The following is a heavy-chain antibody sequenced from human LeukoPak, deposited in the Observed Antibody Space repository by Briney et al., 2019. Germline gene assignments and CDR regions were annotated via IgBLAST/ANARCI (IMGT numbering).Heavy chain of an antibody. CDR1: GGSISSYY. D-gene: IGHD6-19*01. CDR3: ARGGGYSSGWFGGIGY. CDR2: TYYSGST. Sequence: PSETLSLTCTVSGGSISSYYWSWIRQPPGRGLEWIGYTYYSGSTNYNPSLKSRVTISVDTSKNQFSLKLSSVTAADTAVYYCARGGGYSSGWFGGIGYWGQGTLVTVSS. J-gene: IGHJ4*02. V-gene: IGHV4-59*01.